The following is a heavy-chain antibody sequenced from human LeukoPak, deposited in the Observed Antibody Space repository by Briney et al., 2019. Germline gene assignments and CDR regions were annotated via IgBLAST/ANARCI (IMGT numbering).Heavy chain of an antibody. D-gene: IGHD2-15*01. Sequence: GGSLRLSCAASGFTFDDYAVRWVRQVPGKGLEWVSGISWNSKMIDYADSVKGRFTISRDNAKNSLYLQMNSLRAEDTAVYYCARLSKLTETYYYYYMDVWGKGTTVTISS. CDR1: GFTFDDYA. CDR2: ISWNSKMI. CDR3: ARLSKLTETYYYYYMDV. V-gene: IGHV3-9*01. J-gene: IGHJ6*03.